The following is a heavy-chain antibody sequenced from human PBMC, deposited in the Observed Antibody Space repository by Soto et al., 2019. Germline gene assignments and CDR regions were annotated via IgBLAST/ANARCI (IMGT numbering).Heavy chain of an antibody. Sequence: QVQLQQSGPGLVKPSQTLSLTCAISGDSVSSNSAAWNWIRQSPSRGLEWLGRTYYRSKWYNDYAVSVKSRITINPDTSKNQFSLQLNSVTPEDTAVYYCARVRAVVVVPAGRGWFDPWGQGTLVTVSS. J-gene: IGHJ5*02. CDR3: ARVRAVVVVPAGRGWFDP. CDR2: TYYRSKWYN. V-gene: IGHV6-1*01. CDR1: GDSVSSNSAA. D-gene: IGHD2-2*01.